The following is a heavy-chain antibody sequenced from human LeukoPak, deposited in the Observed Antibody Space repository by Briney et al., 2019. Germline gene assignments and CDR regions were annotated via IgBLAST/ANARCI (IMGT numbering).Heavy chain of an antibody. V-gene: IGHV3-30*02. D-gene: IGHD1-26*01. CDR3: AKGSGWEMSYYYYYMDV. Sequence: PGGSLRLSCAASGFTFISYGTHWVRQAPGKGLEWVAFIRYDGSHKYYVGSVKGRFTISRDNSKNTLYLQMNSLRAEDTAVYYCAKGSGWEMSYYYYYMDVWGKGTTVTISS. CDR2: IRYDGSHK. CDR1: GFTFISYG. J-gene: IGHJ6*03.